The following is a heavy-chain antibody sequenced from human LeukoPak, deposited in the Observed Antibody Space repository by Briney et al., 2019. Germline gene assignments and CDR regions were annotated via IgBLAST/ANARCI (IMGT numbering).Heavy chain of an antibody. Sequence: SETLSLTCTVSGGSISSSSYYWGWIRQPPGKGLEWIGSIYYSGSTYYNPSLKSRVTISVDTSKNQFSLKLSSVTAADTAVYYCARDALYYYDSSGYPVDYWGQGTLVTVSS. D-gene: IGHD3-22*01. J-gene: IGHJ4*02. CDR2: IYYSGST. CDR1: GGSISSSSYY. CDR3: ARDALYYYDSSGYPVDY. V-gene: IGHV4-39*07.